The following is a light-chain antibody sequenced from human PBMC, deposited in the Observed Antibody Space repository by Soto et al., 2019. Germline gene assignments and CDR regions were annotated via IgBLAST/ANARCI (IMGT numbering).Light chain of an antibody. CDR1: QSVLYNSNNNNH. Sequence: DIVMTQSPDSLAVSLGARATISCKSSQSVLYNSNNNNHLAWYQQKPGQPPKLLIYWASTRESGVPDRFSGSGSGTDFILTISSLQAEDVAVYYCQQYYSIPWTFGQGTRVEIK. V-gene: IGKV4-1*01. CDR3: QQYYSIPWT. J-gene: IGKJ1*01. CDR2: WAS.